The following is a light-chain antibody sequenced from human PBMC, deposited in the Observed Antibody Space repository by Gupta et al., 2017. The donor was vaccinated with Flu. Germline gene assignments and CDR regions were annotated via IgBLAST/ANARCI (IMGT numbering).Light chain of an antibody. V-gene: IGKV1-39*01. CDR1: QSISSY. Sequence: DIQMTQSPSSLSASVGDRVTITCRASQSISSYLNWYQQKPGKAPKLLIYAASSLQSGVPSRFSGSGSGTDFTLTISSRQPEDFATYYCQQSDSTLMYTFGQGTKVEIK. J-gene: IGKJ2*01. CDR2: AAS. CDR3: QQSDSTLMYT.